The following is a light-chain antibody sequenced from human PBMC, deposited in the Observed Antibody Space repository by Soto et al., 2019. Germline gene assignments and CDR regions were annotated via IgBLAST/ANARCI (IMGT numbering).Light chain of an antibody. Sequence: QSALTQPPSVSAAPGQKVTISCSGSSSNIGNNYVSWYQQLPGTAPKLLIYDNNKRPSGIPDRFSVSKSGTSATLDITGLQTGDEADYYCGAWDSSLSAGVFGGGTQLTVL. V-gene: IGLV1-51*01. J-gene: IGLJ3*02. CDR2: DNN. CDR1: SSNIGNNY. CDR3: GAWDSSLSAGV.